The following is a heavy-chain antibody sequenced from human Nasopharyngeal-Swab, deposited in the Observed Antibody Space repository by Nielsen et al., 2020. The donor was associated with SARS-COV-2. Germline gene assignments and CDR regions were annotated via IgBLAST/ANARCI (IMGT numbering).Heavy chain of an antibody. D-gene: IGHD3-16*01. CDR1: GFTFSRYS. J-gene: IGHJ4*02. CDR3: VLSQGTASLGSSPKFDY. Sequence: GESLKISCAAPGFTFSRYSMKWVRQAPGKGLEWVSYISSSRSTIYYADSVKGRFTISRDNAKNTLYLQMNSLRAEDTAVYYCVLSQGTASLGSSPKFDYWGQGTLVTVSS. CDR2: ISSSRSTI. V-gene: IGHV3-48*01.